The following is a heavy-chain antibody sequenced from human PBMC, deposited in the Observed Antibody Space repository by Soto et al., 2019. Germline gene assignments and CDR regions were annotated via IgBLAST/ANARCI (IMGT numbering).Heavy chain of an antibody. Sequence: ASVKVSCKASGNTFSFYTINWVRQAPGLGLEWVGRINPIVSMSNYAQKFQGRVSMTADKSTSTAYMELRSLRSDDTAMYFCAASYGSGYRAFDYWGQGALVTVSS. D-gene: IGHD3-10*01. CDR3: AASYGSGYRAFDY. CDR2: INPIVSMS. J-gene: IGHJ4*02. V-gene: IGHV1-69*02. CDR1: GNTFSFYT.